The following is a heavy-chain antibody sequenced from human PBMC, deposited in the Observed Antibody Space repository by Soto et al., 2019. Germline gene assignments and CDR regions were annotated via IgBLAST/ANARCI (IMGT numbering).Heavy chain of an antibody. Sequence: GASVKVSCKASGYTFTSYGISWVRRAPGQGLEWMGWISAYNGNTNYAQKFQGRVTMTTNTSISTAYMELSSLRSEDTAVYYCARVLTGTGFDYWGQGTLVTVSS. CDR3: ARVLTGTGFDY. CDR2: ISAYNGNT. CDR1: GYTFTSYG. V-gene: IGHV1-18*01. J-gene: IGHJ4*02. D-gene: IGHD1-20*01.